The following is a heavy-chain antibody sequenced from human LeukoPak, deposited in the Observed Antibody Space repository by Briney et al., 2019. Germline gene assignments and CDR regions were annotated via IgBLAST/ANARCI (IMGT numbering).Heavy chain of an antibody. D-gene: IGHD3-10*01. CDR1: GFTFSSYS. J-gene: IGHJ4*02. Sequence: GGSPRLSCAASGFTFSSYSMNWVRQAPGKGLEWVSSISSSSSYIYYADSVKGRFTISRDNAKNSLYLQMNSLRAEDTAVYYCAREPMVQGVTLDYWGQGTLVTVSS. V-gene: IGHV3-21*01. CDR2: ISSSSSYI. CDR3: AREPMVQGVTLDY.